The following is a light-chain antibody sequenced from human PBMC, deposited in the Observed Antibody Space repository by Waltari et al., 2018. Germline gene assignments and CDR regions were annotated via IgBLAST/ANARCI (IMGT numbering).Light chain of an antibody. Sequence: QSVLTQPPSASGTPGQRVTISCSGSSSTIGSNYVSWYQQLPGTAPKLHIYRNNRRPSGVPDRFSGSKSGTSASLAISGLRSEDETDYYCAAWDDSLSGWVFGGGTKLTVL. CDR3: AAWDDSLSGWV. CDR2: RNN. V-gene: IGLV1-47*01. J-gene: IGLJ3*02. CDR1: SSTIGSNY.